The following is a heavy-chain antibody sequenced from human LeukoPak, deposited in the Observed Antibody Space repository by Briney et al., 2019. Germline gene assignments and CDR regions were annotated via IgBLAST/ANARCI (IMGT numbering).Heavy chain of an antibody. D-gene: IGHD2-2*01. J-gene: IGHJ4*02. CDR3: ARGITSPPLGY. CDR1: GGSFSGYY. Sequence: SESLSHTCAVYGGSFSGYYWSWIRQPPGKGLEWIGEINHSGSTNYNPSLKSRVTISVHQSKNKFSLKLSSATAADTAVYYCARGITSPPLGYWGQGTLVTVSS. V-gene: IGHV4-34*01. CDR2: INHSGST.